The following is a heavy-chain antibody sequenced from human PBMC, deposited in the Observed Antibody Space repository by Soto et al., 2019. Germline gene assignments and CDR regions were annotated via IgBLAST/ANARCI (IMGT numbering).Heavy chain of an antibody. D-gene: IGHD2-2*01. Sequence: PGESLKISCKGSGYSFTSYWIGWVRQMPGKGLEWMGIIYPGDSDTRYSPSFQGQVTISADKSISTAYLQWSSLKASDTAMYYCARSNIVLGPAATRYYYYGMDVWGQGTTVTVSS. J-gene: IGHJ6*02. CDR3: ARSNIVLGPAATRYYYYGMDV. V-gene: IGHV5-51*01. CDR1: GYSFTSYW. CDR2: IYPGDSDT.